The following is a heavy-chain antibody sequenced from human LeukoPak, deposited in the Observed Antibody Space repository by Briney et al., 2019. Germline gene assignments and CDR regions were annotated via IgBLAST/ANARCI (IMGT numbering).Heavy chain of an antibody. D-gene: IGHD3-16*01. V-gene: IGHV3-48*03. J-gene: IGHJ4*02. CDR2: ISSTGSTI. CDR1: GFTFSSYE. Sequence: GGSLRLSCAASGFTFSSYEMNWVRQAPGKGLEWISSISSTGSTIYYADSVKGRFTISRDNAKNSLFLQMNSLRDEDTAVYYCAKSLVSDSWGQGTLVTVSS. CDR3: AKSLVSDS.